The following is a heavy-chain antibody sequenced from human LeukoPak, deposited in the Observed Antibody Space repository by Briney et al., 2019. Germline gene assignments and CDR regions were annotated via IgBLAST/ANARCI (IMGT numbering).Heavy chain of an antibody. J-gene: IGHJ4*02. Sequence: SETLSLTCAVYGGSFSGYYWSWIRQPPGKGLEWIGEINHSGSTNYNPSLKSRVTISVDTSKNQFSLKLSPVTAADTAVYYCARVLYSSSPFDYWGQGTLVTVSS. CDR3: ARVLYSSSPFDY. CDR2: INHSGST. V-gene: IGHV4-34*01. D-gene: IGHD6-6*01. CDR1: GGSFSGYY.